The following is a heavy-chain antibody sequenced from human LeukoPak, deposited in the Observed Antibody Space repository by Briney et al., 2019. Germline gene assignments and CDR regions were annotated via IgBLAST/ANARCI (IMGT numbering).Heavy chain of an antibody. CDR3: ARGYCSGGSCYSPYYFDY. J-gene: IGHJ4*02. D-gene: IGHD2-15*01. Sequence: GASVKVSCKASGGTFSSYAISWVRQAPGQGLEGMGGIIPIFGTANYAQKFQGRVTITADESTSTAYMELSSLRSEDTAVYYCARGYCSGGSCYSPYYFDYWGQGTLVTVSS. CDR2: IIPIFGTA. CDR1: GGTFSSYA. V-gene: IGHV1-69*13.